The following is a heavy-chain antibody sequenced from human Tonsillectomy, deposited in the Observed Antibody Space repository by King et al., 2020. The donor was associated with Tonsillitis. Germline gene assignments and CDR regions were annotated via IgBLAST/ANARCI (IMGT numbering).Heavy chain of an antibody. D-gene: IGHD3-9*01. CDR3: ARGDHDILTGRLWAY. V-gene: IGHV4-31*03. Sequence: VQLQESGPGLVKPSQTLSLTCTVSGGSISSGGYYWSWIRQHPGKGLEWIGYIYYSGSTYYNPSLKSRVTISVDTSKNQFSLKLSSVTAADTAVYYCARGDHDILTGRLWAYWGQGTLVTVSS. CDR1: GGSISSGGYY. J-gene: IGHJ4*02. CDR2: IYYSGST.